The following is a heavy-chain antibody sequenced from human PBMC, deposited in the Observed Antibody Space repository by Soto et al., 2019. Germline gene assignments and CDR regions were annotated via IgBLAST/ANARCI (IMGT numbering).Heavy chain of an antibody. V-gene: IGHV5-51*01. Sequence: PGESLKVSWNGSGYSFTSYWIGWVLQMPGKGLEWMGIIYPGDSDTRYSPSFQGQVTISADKSISTAYLQWSSLKASDTAMYYCARHSEVVPAARPNYGYYYYMDVWGKGTTVTVSS. J-gene: IGHJ6*03. D-gene: IGHD2-2*02. CDR1: GYSFTSYW. CDR3: ARHSEVVPAARPNYGYYYYMDV. CDR2: IYPGDSDT.